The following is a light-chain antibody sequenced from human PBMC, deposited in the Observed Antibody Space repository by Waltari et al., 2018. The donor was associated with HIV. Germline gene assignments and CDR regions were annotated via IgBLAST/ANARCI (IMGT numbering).Light chain of an antibody. V-gene: IGKV3-11*01. Sequence: EIVLTQSPATLSLPPGERATLSCRASQSVNIYLAWYQQKPGQAPRLLIYDASNRATGIPARFSGRGSGTDFTLTVSRLEPEDFAVYYCQQYGSSYWTFGQGTKVEIK. J-gene: IGKJ1*01. CDR1: QSVNIY. CDR2: DAS. CDR3: QQYGSSYWT.